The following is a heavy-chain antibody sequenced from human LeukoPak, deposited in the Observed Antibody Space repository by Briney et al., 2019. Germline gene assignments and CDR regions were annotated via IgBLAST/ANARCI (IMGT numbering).Heavy chain of an antibody. J-gene: IGHJ4*02. CDR2: IYYSGST. D-gene: IGHD6-19*01. CDR1: GGSISSSSYY. V-gene: IGHV4-39*01. Sequence: SETLSLTCTVSGGSISSSSYYWGWIRQPPGKGLEWIGSIYYSGSTYYNPSLKSRVTISVDTSKNQFSLKLSSVTAADTAVYYCARHGSSRGGWHFDYWGQGTLVTVSS. CDR3: ARHGSSRGGWHFDY.